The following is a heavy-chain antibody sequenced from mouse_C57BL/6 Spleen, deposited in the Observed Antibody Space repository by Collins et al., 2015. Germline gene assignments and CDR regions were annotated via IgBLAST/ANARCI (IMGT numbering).Heavy chain of an antibody. V-gene: IGHV1-63*01. D-gene: IGHD1-1*01. J-gene: IGHJ4*01. CDR1: GYTFTNYW. CDR3: ARSGDTGAMDY. Sequence: QVQLQQSGAELVRPGTSVKMSCKASGYTFTNYWIGWAKQRPGHGLEWIGDIYPGGGYTNYNEKFKGKATLTADKSSSTAYMQFSSLTSEDSAIYYCARSGDTGAMDYWGQGTSVTVSS. CDR2: IYPGGGYT.